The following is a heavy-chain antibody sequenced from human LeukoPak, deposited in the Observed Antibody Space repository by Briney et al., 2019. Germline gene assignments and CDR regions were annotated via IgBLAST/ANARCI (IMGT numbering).Heavy chain of an antibody. J-gene: IGHJ3*02. CDR2: IYYSGST. CDR1: GGSISSGGYY. D-gene: IGHD4-17*01. Sequence: NSSETLSLTCTVSGGSISSGGYYWSWIRQHPGKGLEWIGYIYYSGSTYYNPSLKGRVTISVDTSKNQFSLKLSSVTAADTAVYYCARANDYGDYGDAFDIWGQGTMVTVSS. V-gene: IGHV4-31*03. CDR3: ARANDYGDYGDAFDI.